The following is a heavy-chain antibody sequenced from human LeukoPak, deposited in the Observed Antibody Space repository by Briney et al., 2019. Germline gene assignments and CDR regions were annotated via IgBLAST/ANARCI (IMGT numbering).Heavy chain of an antibody. CDR2: ISGSGGST. CDR1: GFTFSSHG. V-gene: IGHV3-23*01. Sequence: GGSLRLSCAASGFTFSSHGMSWVRQAPGKGLEWVSIISGSGGSTHYADSVKGRFIISRDNPKNTLYVQMNSLRSEDTAVYYCAKNRGRDSSGWPMDHWGQGTLVTVSS. CDR3: AKNRGRDSSGWPMDH. D-gene: IGHD6-19*01. J-gene: IGHJ4*02.